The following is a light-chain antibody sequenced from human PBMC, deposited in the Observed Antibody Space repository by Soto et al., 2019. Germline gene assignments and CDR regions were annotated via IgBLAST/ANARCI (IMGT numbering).Light chain of an antibody. V-gene: IGLV1-44*01. CDR3: AAWDDRLNAGV. CDR1: SSNIGSNG. Sequence: QSVLTQPPSASGTPGQRVPISCSGGSSNIGSNGVNWYQQVPGTAPKLLIHTTNQRPSGVPDRFSASKSGTSASLAISGLQSADEADYYCAAWDDRLNAGVFGGGTKLTVL. J-gene: IGLJ3*02. CDR2: TTN.